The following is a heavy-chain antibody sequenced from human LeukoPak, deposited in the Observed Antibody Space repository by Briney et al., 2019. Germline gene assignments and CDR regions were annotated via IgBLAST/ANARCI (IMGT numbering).Heavy chain of an antibody. CDR1: GGSISSYY. CDR3: ARQARGRITIFGVPIIGRWWFDP. V-gene: IGHV4-59*01. J-gene: IGHJ5*02. Sequence: SETLSLTCTVSGGSISSYYWSWIRQPPGKGLEWIGYIYYSGSTNYNPSLKSRVTISVDTSKNQFSLKLSSVTAADTAVYYCARQARGRITIFGVPIIGRWWFDPWGQGTLVTVSS. CDR2: IYYSGST. D-gene: IGHD3-3*01.